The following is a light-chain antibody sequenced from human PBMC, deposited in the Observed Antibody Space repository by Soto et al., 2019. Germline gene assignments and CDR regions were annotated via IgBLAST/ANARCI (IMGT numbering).Light chain of an antibody. CDR2: EGS. Sequence: QSVLTQPASVSGSPGQPITISCTGTSSDVGSYNLVSWYQQHPGKAPKLMIYEGSKRPSGVSNRFSGSKSGNTASLTISGLQAEDEADYYCCSYAGSSTSYGFGTGTKVTVL. J-gene: IGLJ1*01. CDR1: SSDVGSYNL. CDR3: CSYAGSSTSYG. V-gene: IGLV2-23*01.